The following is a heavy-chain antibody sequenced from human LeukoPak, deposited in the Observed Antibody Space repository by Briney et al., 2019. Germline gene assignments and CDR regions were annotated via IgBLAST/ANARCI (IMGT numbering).Heavy chain of an antibody. CDR2: ISYDGSNK. CDR1: GFTFSSYD. D-gene: IGHD2-2*01. CDR3: AKMSSYAPTD. V-gene: IGHV3-30*18. Sequence: GGSLRLSCAASGFTFSSYDMHWVRQAPGKGLEWVAVISYDGSNKYYADSVKGRFTISRDNSKNTLYLQMNSLRAEDTAVYYCAKMSSYAPTDWGQGTLVTVSS. J-gene: IGHJ4*02.